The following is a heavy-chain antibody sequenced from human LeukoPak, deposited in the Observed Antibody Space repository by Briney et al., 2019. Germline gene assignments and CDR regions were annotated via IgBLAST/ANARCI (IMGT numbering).Heavy chain of an antibody. J-gene: IGHJ4*02. CDR1: GFTFGDYA. CDR3: AKDLLAYYYGSGSYYSY. V-gene: IGHV3-23*01. CDR2: ISGSGGST. D-gene: IGHD3-10*01. Sequence: GGSLRLSCTASGFTFGDYAMSWVRQAPGKGLESVSAISGSGGSTYYADSVKGRFTISRDNSKNTLYLQMNSLRAEDTAVYYCAKDLLAYYYGSGSYYSYWGQGTLVTVSS.